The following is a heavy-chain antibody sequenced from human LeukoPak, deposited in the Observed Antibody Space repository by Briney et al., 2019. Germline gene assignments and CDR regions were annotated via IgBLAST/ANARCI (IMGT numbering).Heavy chain of an antibody. D-gene: IGHD6-19*01. Sequence: SETLSLTCAVYGGSFSGYYWSWIRQPPGKGLEWIGEINHSGSTNYNPSLKSRVTISVDTSKNQFSLKLSSVTAADTAVYYCARRRQWLVGGFFDYWGQGTLVTVSS. CDR1: GGSFSGYY. J-gene: IGHJ4*02. CDR3: ARRRQWLVGGFFDY. CDR2: INHSGST. V-gene: IGHV4-34*01.